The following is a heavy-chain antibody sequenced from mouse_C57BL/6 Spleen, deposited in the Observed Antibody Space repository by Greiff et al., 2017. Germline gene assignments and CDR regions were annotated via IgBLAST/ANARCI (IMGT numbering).Heavy chain of an antibody. D-gene: IGHD2-4*01. V-gene: IGHV5-6*01. CDR3: ARPLIYDYDGGVWFAY. Sequence: EVHLVESGGDLVKPGGSLKLSCAASGFTFSSYGMSWVRQTPDKRLEWVATISSGGSYTYYPDSVKGRFTISRDNAKNTLYLQMSSLKSEDTAMYYCARPLIYDYDGGVWFAYWGQGTLVTVSA. CDR1: GFTFSSYG. J-gene: IGHJ3*01. CDR2: ISSGGSYT.